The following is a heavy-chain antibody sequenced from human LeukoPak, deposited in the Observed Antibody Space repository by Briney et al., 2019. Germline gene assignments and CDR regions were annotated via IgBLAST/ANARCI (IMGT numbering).Heavy chain of an antibody. D-gene: IGHD6-13*01. CDR1: GFTFSNHN. V-gene: IGHV3-21*01. J-gene: IGHJ4*02. CDR2: ISSNSNYI. Sequence: GGSLRLSCAASGFTFSNHNMNWVRQAPGKGLEWVSSISSNSNYIYYADSVKGRFTISRDNAKNSLYLQMNSLRVDDSAVYFCARDARSSSWGGYWGQGTLVTVSS. CDR3: ARDARSSSWGGY.